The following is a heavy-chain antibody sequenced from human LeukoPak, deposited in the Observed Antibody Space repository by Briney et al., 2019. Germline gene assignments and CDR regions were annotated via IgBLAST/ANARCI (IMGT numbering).Heavy chain of an antibody. Sequence: GGSLRLSCAASGFTYSNYDMHWVRQGPGGGLEWVSAIGIADDTHYADSVKGRFTISRENARNSLYLQIDSLRDGDTAVYYCVRGGIRVSGIDAFDIWGQGTVVTVSS. CDR1: GFTYSNYD. V-gene: IGHV3-13*01. J-gene: IGHJ3*02. CDR3: VRGGIRVSGIDAFDI. D-gene: IGHD5/OR15-5a*01. CDR2: IGIADDT.